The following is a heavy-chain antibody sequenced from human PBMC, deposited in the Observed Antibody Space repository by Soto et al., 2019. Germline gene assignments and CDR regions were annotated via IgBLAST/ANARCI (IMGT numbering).Heavy chain of an antibody. Sequence: PSETLSLTCTVSGGSISNYYWTWIRQPPGKGLEWIGYIYYSGSTNYNPSLKSRVTISVDTSKNQFSLKLSSVTAADTAVYYCARRNTTHYDLWSGLDYYYGMDVWGQGTTVTVSS. D-gene: IGHD3-3*01. CDR1: GGSISNYY. CDR2: IYYSGST. J-gene: IGHJ6*02. V-gene: IGHV4-59*01. CDR3: ARRNTTHYDLWSGLDYYYGMDV.